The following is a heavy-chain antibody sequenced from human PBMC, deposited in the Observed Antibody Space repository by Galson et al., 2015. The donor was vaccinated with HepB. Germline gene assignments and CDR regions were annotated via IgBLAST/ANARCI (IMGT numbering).Heavy chain of an antibody. V-gene: IGHV1-2*02. CDR3: ARDHYDDIIDLTDYGMDV. J-gene: IGHJ6*02. D-gene: IGHD3-16*01. Sequence: SVKVSCKASGYSFTDHYMNWVRQAPGQGLEWLGWINPNSGAANYSQKFQGRVSMTRDTSISTAYMELRRLSPDDTAVYYCARDHYDDIIDLTDYGMDVWGQGTTVTVSS. CDR1: GYSFTDHY. CDR2: INPNSGAA.